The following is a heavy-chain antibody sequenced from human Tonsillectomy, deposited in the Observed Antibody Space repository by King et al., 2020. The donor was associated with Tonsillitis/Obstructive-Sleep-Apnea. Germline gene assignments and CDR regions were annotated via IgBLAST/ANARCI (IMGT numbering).Heavy chain of an antibody. V-gene: IGHV3-9*01. J-gene: IGHJ4*02. CDR1: GFTFDDYA. Sequence: VQLVESGGGLVQPGRSLGLSCAASGFTFDDYAMHWVRQAPGKGLEWVSGISWNSGGIVYADSVKGRFTISRDNAKNSLYLQMNSLRTEDTAFYYCAQAYCSSTSCSYNYFNYWGQGTLVTVSS. CDR2: ISWNSGGI. CDR3: AQAYCSSTSCSYNYFNY. D-gene: IGHD2-2*01.